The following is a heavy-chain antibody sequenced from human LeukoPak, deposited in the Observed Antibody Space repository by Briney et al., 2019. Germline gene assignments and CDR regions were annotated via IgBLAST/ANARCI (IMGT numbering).Heavy chain of an antibody. J-gene: IGHJ5*02. Sequence: PSQTLSLTCTVSGGSISGGSYYWSWIRQPAGKGLEWIGRIYTSGSTNYNPSLKSRVTISVDTSKNQFSLKLSSVTAADTAVYYCARSGPFTMVRGVIITKMIHNWFDPWGQGTLVTVSS. CDR3: ARSGPFTMVRGVIITKMIHNWFDP. CDR1: GGSISGGSYY. CDR2: IYTSGST. D-gene: IGHD3-10*01. V-gene: IGHV4-61*02.